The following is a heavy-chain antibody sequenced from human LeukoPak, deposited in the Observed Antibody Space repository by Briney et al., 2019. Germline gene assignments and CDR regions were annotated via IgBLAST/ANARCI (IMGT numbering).Heavy chain of an antibody. CDR1: GYIFSSYS. D-gene: IGHD3-16*02. J-gene: IGHJ3*02. CDR2: ISSSSTI. CDR3: ARDRDVWGSYRHHDAFDM. V-gene: IGHV3-48*02. Sequence: GGSLRLSCAASGYIFSSYSMNWVRQAPGKGLEWVSYISSSSTIYYADSVKGRFTISRDNAKNSLYLQMNSLRDEDTAVYYCARDRDVWGSYRHHDAFDMWGQGTMVTVSS.